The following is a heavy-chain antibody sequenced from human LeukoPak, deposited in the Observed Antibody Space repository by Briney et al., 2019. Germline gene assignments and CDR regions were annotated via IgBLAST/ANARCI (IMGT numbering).Heavy chain of an antibody. CDR3: ARRNILTEGEAFDI. CDR1: GGSISSYY. J-gene: IGHJ3*02. CDR2: IYNSRST. Sequence: SETLSLTCTVSGGSISSYYWTWIRQPPGKGLEWIGYIYNSRSTNYNPSLRSRVTISVDTSKNQSSLMLNSVTAADTAVYYCARRNILTEGEAFDIWGQGTMVTVSS. D-gene: IGHD3-9*01. V-gene: IGHV4-59*08.